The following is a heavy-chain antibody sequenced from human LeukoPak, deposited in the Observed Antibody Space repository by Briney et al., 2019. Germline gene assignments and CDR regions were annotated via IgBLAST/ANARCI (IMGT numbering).Heavy chain of an antibody. V-gene: IGHV5-51*01. J-gene: IGHJ3*02. Sequence: GESLKISCTASGYSFTSYWIGWVRQMSGQGLEYMGIIYPGDSETRYSPSFEGQVTISADKTISAAYLQWSSLTAADSAMYYCASLPSLPRWESLLEDALDIWGQGTMVTVST. CDR2: IYPGDSET. CDR1: GYSFTSYW. D-gene: IGHD3-16*02. CDR3: ASLPSLPRWESLLEDALDI.